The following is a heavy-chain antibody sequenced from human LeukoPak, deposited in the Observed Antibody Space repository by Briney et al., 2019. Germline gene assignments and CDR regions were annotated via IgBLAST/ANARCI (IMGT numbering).Heavy chain of an antibody. CDR1: GGSISSGSYY. Sequence: PSQTLSLTCTVSGGSISSGSYYWSWIRQPAGKGLEWIGRIYTSGSTNYNPSLKSRVTISVDTSKNQFSLKLSSVTAADTAVYYCARLSGGWKQWLENWGQGTLVTVSS. CDR3: ARLSGGWKQWLEN. J-gene: IGHJ4*02. V-gene: IGHV4-61*02. D-gene: IGHD6-19*01. CDR2: IYTSGST.